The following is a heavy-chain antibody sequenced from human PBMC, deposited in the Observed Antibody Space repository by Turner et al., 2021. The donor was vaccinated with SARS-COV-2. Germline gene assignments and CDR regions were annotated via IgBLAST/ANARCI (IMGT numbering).Heavy chain of an antibody. CDR1: GGSISSSSYY. CDR2: TYYSGST. D-gene: IGHD3-22*01. V-gene: IGHV4-39*01. Sequence: QLQLQASGPGLVKPSETLSLTCTVSGGSISSSSYYWGWIRQPPGKGLEWIGSTYYSGSTYYNPSLKSRVTISVDTSKNQFSLKLSSVTAADTAVYYCARRGRLLGDWYFDLWGRGTLVTVSS. CDR3: ARRGRLLGDWYFDL. J-gene: IGHJ2*01.